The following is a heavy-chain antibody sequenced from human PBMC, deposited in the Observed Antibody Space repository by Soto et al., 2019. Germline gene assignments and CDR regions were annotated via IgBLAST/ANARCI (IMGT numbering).Heavy chain of an antibody. D-gene: IGHD3-16*02. CDR1: GFTFSSYG. J-gene: IGHJ4*02. CDR2: ISYDGSNK. V-gene: IGHV3-30*18. Sequence: GGSLRLSCAASGFTFSSYGMHWVRQAPGKGLEWVAVISYDGSNKYYADSVKGRFTISRDNSKNTLYLQMNSLRAEDTAGYYCAKPPPYDYIWGSYRYMEGYGFGGLDYWGQGTLVTVSS. CDR3: AKPPPYDYIWGSYRYMEGYGFGGLDY.